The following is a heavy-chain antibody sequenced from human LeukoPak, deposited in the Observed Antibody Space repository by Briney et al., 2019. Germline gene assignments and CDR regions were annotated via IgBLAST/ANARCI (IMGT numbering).Heavy chain of an antibody. CDR2: IYYSGST. J-gene: IGHJ4*02. Sequence: SETLSLTCTVSGGSISSTSYYWGWIRQPPGKGLEWIGSIYYSGSTYYNPSLKSRVTISVDTSKNQFSLELSSVTAADTAVYYCARQTIAAAGNDYWGQGTLDTVSS. V-gene: IGHV4-39*01. D-gene: IGHD6-13*01. CDR1: GGSISSTSYY. CDR3: ARQTIAAAGNDY.